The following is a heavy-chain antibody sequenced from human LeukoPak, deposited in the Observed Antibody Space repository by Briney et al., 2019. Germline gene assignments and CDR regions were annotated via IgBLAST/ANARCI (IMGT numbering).Heavy chain of an antibody. D-gene: IGHD3-22*01. CDR2: INPSGGST. CDR1: GYTFTSYY. V-gene: IGHV1-46*01. CDR3: ARDGPYDSSGNHAFDI. Sequence: GASVKVSCKASGYTFTSYYMHWVRQAPGQGLEWMGVINPSGGSTSYAQKFQGRVTMTRDMSTSTVYMELSSLRSEDTAVYYCARDGPYDSSGNHAFDIWGQGTMVTVSS. J-gene: IGHJ3*02.